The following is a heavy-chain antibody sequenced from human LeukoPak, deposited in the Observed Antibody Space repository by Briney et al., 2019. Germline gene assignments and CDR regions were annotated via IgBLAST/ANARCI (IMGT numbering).Heavy chain of an antibody. D-gene: IGHD2-2*01. CDR3: ARATLVPALTRAFDI. V-gene: IGHV4-4*02. J-gene: IGHJ3*02. Sequence: SETLSLTCAVFGGSVSSTNWWSWVRQPPGKGLEWIGEVHHSGSTNYNPSLKSRVTMSIDKSKNQLSLNLRSVTAADTAVYYCARATLVPALTRAFDIWGQGTMVTVSS. CDR1: GGSVSSTNW. CDR2: VHHSGST.